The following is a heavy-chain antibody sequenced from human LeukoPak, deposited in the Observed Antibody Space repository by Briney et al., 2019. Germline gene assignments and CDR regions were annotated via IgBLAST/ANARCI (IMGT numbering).Heavy chain of an antibody. CDR1: GGTLNTHI. CDR3: ARVNLRGSQYNWFDP. CDR2: ITPIIDTT. J-gene: IGHJ5*02. D-gene: IGHD1-26*01. Sequence: ASVKVSCKASGGTLNTHIFTWVRQAPGQGLEWMGRITPIIDTTKYAQKFQGRMTITADKSTSTIYMELSSLRSDDTAVYYRARVNLRGSQYNWFDPRGQGTLVTVSS. V-gene: IGHV1-69*08.